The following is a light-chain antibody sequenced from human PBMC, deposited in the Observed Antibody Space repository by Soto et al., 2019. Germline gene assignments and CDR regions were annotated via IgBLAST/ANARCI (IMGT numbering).Light chain of an antibody. V-gene: IGKV3-20*01. CDR3: QHYNSYSEA. Sequence: EIVLTQSPGTLSLSPGERATLSCRASQSVSSSYLAWYQQKPGQAPRLLIFGASTRAAGIPARFSGRGSGTEFTLTISSLKPDDFATYYCQHYNSYSEAFGQGTKVDIK. CDR2: GAS. CDR1: QSVSSSY. J-gene: IGKJ1*01.